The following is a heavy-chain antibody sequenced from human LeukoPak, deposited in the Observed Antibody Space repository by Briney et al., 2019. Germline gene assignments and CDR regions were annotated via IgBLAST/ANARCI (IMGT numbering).Heavy chain of an antibody. D-gene: IGHD5-12*01. J-gene: IGHJ5*02. CDR3: ARGNVDIVATINWFDP. Sequence: SETLSLTCAVSGDSISSGNWWSWVRQPPGKGLEWIGEIYHSGSTNYNPSLKSRVTISVDKSKNQFSLKLSSVTAADTAVYYCARGNVDIVATINWFDPWGQGTLVTVSS. CDR1: GDSISSGNW. CDR2: IYHSGST. V-gene: IGHV4-4*02.